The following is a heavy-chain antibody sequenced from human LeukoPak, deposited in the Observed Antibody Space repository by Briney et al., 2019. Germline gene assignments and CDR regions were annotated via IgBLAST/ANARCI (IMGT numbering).Heavy chain of an antibody. CDR2: ISSSSSYI. CDR1: GFTFSSYS. J-gene: IGHJ4*02. Sequence: GGSLRLSCAASGFTFSSYSMNWVRQAPGKGLEWVSSISSSSSYIYYADSVKGRFTISRDSAKNSLYLQMNSLRAEDTAVYYCYYYDSSGFYYFDYWGQGTLVTVSS. V-gene: IGHV3-21*01. CDR3: YYYDSSGFYYFDY. D-gene: IGHD3-22*01.